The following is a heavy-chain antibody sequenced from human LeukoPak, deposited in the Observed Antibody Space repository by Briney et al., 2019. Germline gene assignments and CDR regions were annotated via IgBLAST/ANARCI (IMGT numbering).Heavy chain of an antibody. Sequence: ASVKLSCKVSGYTLTELSMHWVRQAPGKGLEWMGGFDPEDGETIYAQKFQGRVTMTEDTSTDTAYMELSSLRSEDTAVYYCATDGVTAAAMRWEYFHECGQGSLVTVSS. CDR2: FDPEDGET. CDR3: ATDGVTAAAMRWEYFHE. CDR1: GYTLTELS. V-gene: IGHV1-24*01. D-gene: IGHD2-2*01. J-gene: IGHJ1*01.